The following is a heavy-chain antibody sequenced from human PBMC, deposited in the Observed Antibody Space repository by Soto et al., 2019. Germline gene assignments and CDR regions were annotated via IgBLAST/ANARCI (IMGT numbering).Heavy chain of an antibody. CDR3: ARENTVTQGYCFSGLDV. CDR2: IGFNGSKK. J-gene: IGHJ6*02. CDR1: GFSFSDYG. V-gene: IGHV3-33*01. D-gene: IGHD4-17*01. Sequence: QVQLVESGGGVVQPGGSLRLSCAASGFSFSDYGIHWVRQAPGKGLEWVAVIGFNGSKKYYTDSVEGRFTISRDNSKNTGYLQMNNLRAEDTAVYYCARENTVTQGYCFSGLDVWGQGTAVTVSS.